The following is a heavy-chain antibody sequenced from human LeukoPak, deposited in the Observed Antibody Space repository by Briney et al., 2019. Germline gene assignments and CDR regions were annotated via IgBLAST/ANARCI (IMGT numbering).Heavy chain of an antibody. V-gene: IGHV4-59*02. J-gene: IGHJ4*02. CDR1: DTSVRDHY. D-gene: IGHD3-3*01. CDR2: VHYSGII. CDR3: ARSDQRGPISGVAH. Sequence: KASETLSLTCTVSDTSVRDHYWSWIRLPPGKGLEWIGYVHYSGIINYNPSLESRITMAVDTSRNQFSLKLSSVTAADTAVYYCARSDQRGPISGVAHWGQGTLVTVSS.